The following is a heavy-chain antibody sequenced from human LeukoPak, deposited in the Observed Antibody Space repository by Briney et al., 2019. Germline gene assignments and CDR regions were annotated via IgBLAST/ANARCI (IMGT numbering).Heavy chain of an antibody. D-gene: IGHD6-13*01. Sequence: GASVKVSCKASGGTFSSYAISWVRQAPGQGLEWMGIINPSGGSTSYAQKFQGRVTMTRDTSTSTVYMELSSLRSEDTAVYYCAREPGIAEGYFDYWGQGTLVTVSS. J-gene: IGHJ4*02. V-gene: IGHV1-46*01. CDR2: INPSGGST. CDR3: AREPGIAEGYFDY. CDR1: GGTFSSYA.